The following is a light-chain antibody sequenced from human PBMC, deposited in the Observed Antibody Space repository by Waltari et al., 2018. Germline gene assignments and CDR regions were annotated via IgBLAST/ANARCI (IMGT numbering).Light chain of an antibody. J-gene: IGLJ2*01. Sequence: QSVLTQPPSVSGAPGQRVTISCTGTSSNIGAGSDVHRYQQLPGTAPKLLIYGNSNRPSGVPDRFSGSKSGTSASLAITGLQAEDEADYYCQSYDSSLSGVVFGGGTKLTVL. V-gene: IGLV1-40*01. CDR3: QSYDSSLSGVV. CDR1: SSNIGAGSD. CDR2: GNS.